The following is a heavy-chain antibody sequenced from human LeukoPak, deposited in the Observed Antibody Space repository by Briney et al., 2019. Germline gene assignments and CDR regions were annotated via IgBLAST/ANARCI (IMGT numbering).Heavy chain of an antibody. V-gene: IGHV3-66*01. CDR1: GFTVSSNY. Sequence: GGSLRLSCAASGFTVSSNYMSWVRQAPGKGLEWVSVIYSGGSTYYADSVKGRFTISRDNSKNTLYLQMNSLKTEDTAVYYCTRDRLYYYDSSGYAADLWGRGTLVTVSS. D-gene: IGHD3-22*01. CDR3: TRDRLYYYDSSGYAADL. J-gene: IGHJ2*01. CDR2: IYSGGST.